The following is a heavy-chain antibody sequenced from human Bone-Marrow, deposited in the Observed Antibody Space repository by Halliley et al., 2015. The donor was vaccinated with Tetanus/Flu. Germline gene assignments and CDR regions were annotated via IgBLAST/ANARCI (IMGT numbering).Heavy chain of an antibody. D-gene: IGHD6-19*01. V-gene: IGHV3-23*01. Sequence: SRGNGDTTTYADPVKGRFTISRDNSKNTLYLQMSSLRADDTAIYYCARCGYIGGNSGWGHTFDYWGQGTLVTVSS. CDR2: SRGNGDTT. J-gene: IGHJ4*02. CDR3: ARCGYIGGNSGWGHTFDY.